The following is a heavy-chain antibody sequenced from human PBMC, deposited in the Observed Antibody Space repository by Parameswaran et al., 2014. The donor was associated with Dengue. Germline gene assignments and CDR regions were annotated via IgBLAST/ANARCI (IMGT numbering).Heavy chain of an antibody. CDR3: ARDVAGNYYHYYAMDV. D-gene: IGHD6-19*01. Sequence: WVRQAPGKGLEWVAVLWYGDNIQEYADSVKGRFTVSGDSSKNIMYLQMSSLRDEDTAIYYCARDVAGNYYHYYAMDVWGQGTAVTVSS. CDR2: LWYGDNIQ. J-gene: IGHJ6*02. V-gene: IGHV3-33*01.